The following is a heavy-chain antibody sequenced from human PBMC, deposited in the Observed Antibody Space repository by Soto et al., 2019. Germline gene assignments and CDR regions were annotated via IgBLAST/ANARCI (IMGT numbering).Heavy chain of an antibody. Sequence: GGSLRLSCAASGFSISSNYMTWVRQAPGKGLEWVSVIYSGGDTYYADSVKGRFTISRDNSKNTLYLQMNSLRAEDTAVYYCARDLDCVSTSCYGRPYYYYGMDVWGQGTTVTVSS. J-gene: IGHJ6*02. V-gene: IGHV3-66*01. CDR1: GFSISSNY. D-gene: IGHD2-2*01. CDR2: IYSGGDT. CDR3: ARDLDCVSTSCYGRPYYYYGMDV.